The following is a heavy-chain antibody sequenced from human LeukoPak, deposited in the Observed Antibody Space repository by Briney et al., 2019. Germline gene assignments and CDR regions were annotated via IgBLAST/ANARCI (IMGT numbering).Heavy chain of an antibody. D-gene: IGHD6-13*01. CDR2: ISGSDGRS. CDR1: GFTFRNYA. Sequence: GGTLRLSCAASGFTFRNYAMSWVRQAPGKGLEWVSAISGSDGRSHYADSVKGRFTTSRDNSKDTLWLQMNSLRAEDAAVYYCAKTAGSNWSFDYWGQGTLVTVSS. J-gene: IGHJ4*02. V-gene: IGHV3-23*01. CDR3: AKTAGSNWSFDY.